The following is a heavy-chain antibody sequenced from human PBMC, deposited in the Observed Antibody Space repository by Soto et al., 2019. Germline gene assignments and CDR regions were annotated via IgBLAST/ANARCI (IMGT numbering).Heavy chain of an antibody. Sequence: QVQLVESGGGVVQPGRSLRLSCAASGFTFSNYGMHWVRQAPGKGLEWVTFISYDGSNKYYADSVKGRFTISRHNSKNTLYLEMNSLRGEATAVYYCASEMTTVTLSAFDIWGQGTLVTVSS. D-gene: IGHD4-17*01. V-gene: IGHV3-30*03. CDR1: GFTFSNYG. CDR2: ISYDGSNK. CDR3: ASEMTTVTLSAFDI. J-gene: IGHJ3*02.